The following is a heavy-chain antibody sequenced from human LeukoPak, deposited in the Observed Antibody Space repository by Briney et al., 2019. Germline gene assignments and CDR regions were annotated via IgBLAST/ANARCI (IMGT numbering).Heavy chain of an antibody. J-gene: IGHJ6*02. D-gene: IGHD6-6*01. V-gene: IGHV4-31*03. CDR3: ARAKGSSSSSLYGMDV. CDR2: IYYSGST. Sequence: SETLSLTCTVSGGSISSGGYYWSWIRQHPGKGLEWIGYIYYSGSTYYNPSLKSRVTISVDTSKNQFSLKLSSATAADTAVYYCARAKGSSSSSLYGMDVWGQGTTVTVSS. CDR1: GGSISSGGYY.